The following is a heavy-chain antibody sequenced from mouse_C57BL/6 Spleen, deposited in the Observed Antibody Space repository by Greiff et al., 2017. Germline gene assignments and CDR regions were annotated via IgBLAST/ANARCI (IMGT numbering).Heavy chain of an antibody. D-gene: IGHD4-1*01. Sequence: EVKVVESGGGLVKPGGSLKLSCAASGFTFSDYGMHWVRQAPEKGLEWVAYISSGSSTIYYADTVKGRFTISRDNAKNTLFLQMTSLGSEDTAMYYCANLGRDFGYWGQGTTLTVSS. V-gene: IGHV5-17*01. J-gene: IGHJ2*01. CDR1: GFTFSDYG. CDR3: ANLGRDFGY. CDR2: ISSGSSTI.